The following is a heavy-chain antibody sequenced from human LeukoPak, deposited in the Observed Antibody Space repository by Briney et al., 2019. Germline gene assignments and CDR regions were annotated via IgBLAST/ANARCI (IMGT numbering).Heavy chain of an antibody. J-gene: IGHJ4*02. CDR1: GFTFSSYA. CDR3: AKDTSIGKYCTNGVCSPFDY. D-gene: IGHD2-8*01. V-gene: IGHV3-23*01. Sequence: GGSLRLSCAGSGFTFSSYAMSWVRQAPGQGLEWVSVISDSGDYTSYADSVRGRFTISRDNSRNTPYLQMISLRPEDTAVYYCAKDTSIGKYCTNGVCSPFDYWGQGTLVTVSS. CDR2: ISDSGDYT.